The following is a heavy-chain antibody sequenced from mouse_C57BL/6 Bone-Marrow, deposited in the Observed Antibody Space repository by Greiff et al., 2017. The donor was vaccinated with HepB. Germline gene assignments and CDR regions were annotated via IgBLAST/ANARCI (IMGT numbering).Heavy chain of an antibody. V-gene: IGHV5-16*01. CDR2: INYDGSST. CDR3: ARGGDYFDY. CDR1: GFTFSDYY. J-gene: IGHJ2*01. Sequence: EVQVVESEGGLVQPGSSMKLSCTASGFTFSDYYMAWVRQVPEKGLEWVANINYDGSSTYYLDSLKSRFIISRDNAKNILYLQMSSLKSEDTATYYCARGGDYFDYWGQGTTLTVSS.